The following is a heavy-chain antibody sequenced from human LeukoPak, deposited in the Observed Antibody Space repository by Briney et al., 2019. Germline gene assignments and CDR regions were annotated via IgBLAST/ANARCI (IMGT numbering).Heavy chain of an antibody. CDR1: GGSISSYY. Sequence: NPSETLSLTCTVSGGSISSYYWSCIRQPPGKGLEWIGYIYYSGSTNYNPSLKSLVTISVDTSKNQFSLKLSSVTAADTAVYYCAGTGYCSSTSCYGYYYYGMDVWGQGTTVTVSS. CDR3: AGTGYCSSTSCYGYYYYGMDV. J-gene: IGHJ6*02. CDR2: IYYSGST. D-gene: IGHD2-2*01. V-gene: IGHV4-59*08.